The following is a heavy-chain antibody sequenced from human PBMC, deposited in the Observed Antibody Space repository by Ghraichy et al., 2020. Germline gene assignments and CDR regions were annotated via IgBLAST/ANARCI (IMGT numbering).Heavy chain of an antibody. CDR3: ARQGSIAAAGTRWFDP. Sequence: GGSLRLSCAASGFTFSSYSMNWVRQAPGKGLEWVSSISSSSYIYYADSVKGRFTISRDNAKNSLCLQMNSLRAEDTAVYYCARQGSIAAAGTRWFDPWGQGTMVSVSS. D-gene: IGHD6-13*01. V-gene: IGHV3-21*01. J-gene: IGHJ5*02. CDR2: ISSSSYI. CDR1: GFTFSSYS.